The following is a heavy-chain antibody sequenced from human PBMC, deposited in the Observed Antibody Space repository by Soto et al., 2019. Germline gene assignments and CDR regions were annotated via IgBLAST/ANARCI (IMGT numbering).Heavy chain of an antibody. D-gene: IGHD6-13*01. CDR1: GFTFSSYA. CDR2: ISYDGSNK. Sequence: GGSLRLSCAASGFTFSSYAMHWVRQAPGKGLEWVAVISYDGSNKYYADSVKGRFTISRDNSKNTLYLQMNSLRAEDAAVYYCAREQRGLAAAKYFQHWGQAPLVTVSS. V-gene: IGHV3-30-3*01. CDR3: AREQRGLAAAKYFQH. J-gene: IGHJ1*01.